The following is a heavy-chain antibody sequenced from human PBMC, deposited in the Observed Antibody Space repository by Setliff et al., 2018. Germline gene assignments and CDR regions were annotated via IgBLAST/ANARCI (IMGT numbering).Heavy chain of an antibody. CDR3: ARADYIRYFYMDA. D-gene: IGHD4-4*01. CDR1: GATFSSYA. J-gene: IGHJ6*03. CDR2: IIPTFGTA. V-gene: IGHV1-69*05. Sequence: SVKVSCKASGATFSSYAINWVRQAPGQGLEWMGGIIPTFGTANYAQKFQGRLTITTVGSTSTAYMELSSLRSEDTAVYYCARADYIRYFYMDAWGKGTTVTVSS.